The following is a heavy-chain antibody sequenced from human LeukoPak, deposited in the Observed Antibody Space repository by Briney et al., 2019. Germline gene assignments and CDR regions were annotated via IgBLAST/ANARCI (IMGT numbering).Heavy chain of an antibody. Sequence: SQTLSLTCTVSGGSISSGNYYWSWIRQPAGEGLEWIGRIYTSGSTHYNPSLKSRVTISVDTSKNQFSLQLNSVTPEDTAVYYCARARCRGYCSGGSNPFDPWGQGILVTVSS. V-gene: IGHV4-61*02. J-gene: IGHJ5*02. CDR3: ARARCRGYCSGGSNPFDP. CDR2: IYTSGST. D-gene: IGHD2-15*01. CDR1: GGSISSGNYY.